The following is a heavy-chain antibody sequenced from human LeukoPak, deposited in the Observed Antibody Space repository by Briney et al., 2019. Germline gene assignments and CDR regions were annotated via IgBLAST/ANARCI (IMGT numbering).Heavy chain of an antibody. V-gene: IGHV3-30-3*01. CDR1: GFTFSSYA. CDR2: ISYDGSNK. J-gene: IGHJ4*02. Sequence: LTGRSLRLSCAASGFTFSSYARHWVRQAPGKGLEWVAVISYDGSNKYYADSVKGRFTISRDNSKNTLYLQMNSLRAEDTAVYYCARSQGGYYYDSSGPPYYFDYWGQGTLVTVSS. CDR3: ARSQGGYYYDSSGPPYYFDY. D-gene: IGHD3-22*01.